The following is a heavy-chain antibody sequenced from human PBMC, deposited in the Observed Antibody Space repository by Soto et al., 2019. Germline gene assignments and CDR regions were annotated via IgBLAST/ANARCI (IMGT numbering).Heavy chain of an antibody. CDR1: GFTVSSNY. CDR2: IYSGGST. CDR3: ARDEANWSGYSYGFPYYYGMDV. Sequence: PGGSLRLSCAASGFTVSSNYMSWVRQAPGKGLERVSVIYSGGSTYYADSVKGRFTISRDNSKNTLYLQMNSLRAEDTAVYYCARDEANWSGYSYGFPYYYGMDVWGQGTTVTVSS. J-gene: IGHJ6*02. D-gene: IGHD5-18*01. V-gene: IGHV3-53*01.